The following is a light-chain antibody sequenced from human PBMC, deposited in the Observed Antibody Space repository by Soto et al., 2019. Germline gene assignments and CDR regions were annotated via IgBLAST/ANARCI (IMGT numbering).Light chain of an antibody. CDR3: QQYYNWPPYT. J-gene: IGKJ2*01. CDR1: QSVDTN. V-gene: IGKV3-15*01. CDR2: GAS. Sequence: EVVMTQSPATLSVSPGDRATLSCRASQSVDTNVAWYQHKPGQAPRPLVHGASTRATGGPARFTGIGSGTDFTLTISGLQSDDFAVYYCQQYYNWPPYTFGQGTKLQIK.